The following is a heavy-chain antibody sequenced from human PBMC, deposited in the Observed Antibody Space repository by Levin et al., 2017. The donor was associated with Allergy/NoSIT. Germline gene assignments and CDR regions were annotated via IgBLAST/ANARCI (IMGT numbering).Heavy chain of an antibody. CDR2: ISYDGSNK. Sequence: GGSLRLSCAASGFTFSSYGMHWVRQAPGKGLEWVAVISYDGSNKYYADSVKGRFTISRDNSKNTLYLQMNSLRAEDTAVYYCAKESSSSSGWGQGTLVTVSS. CDR1: GFTFSSYG. CDR3: AKESSSSSG. D-gene: IGHD6-6*01. J-gene: IGHJ4*02. V-gene: IGHV3-30*18.